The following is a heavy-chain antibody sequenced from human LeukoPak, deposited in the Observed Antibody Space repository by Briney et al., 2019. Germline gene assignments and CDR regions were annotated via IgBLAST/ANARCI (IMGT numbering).Heavy chain of an antibody. D-gene: IGHD3-9*01. CDR1: GFTFDDYT. CDR3: AKGNILTGPPDS. V-gene: IGHV3-43*01. Sequence: GGSLRLSCAASGFTFDDYTMHWVRQPPGKGLEWVSLINWDGDITEYADSVKGRFTISRDNSKNSLFLQMNSLRTEGTALYYCAKGNILTGPPDSWGQGTLVTVSS. J-gene: IGHJ4*02. CDR2: INWDGDIT.